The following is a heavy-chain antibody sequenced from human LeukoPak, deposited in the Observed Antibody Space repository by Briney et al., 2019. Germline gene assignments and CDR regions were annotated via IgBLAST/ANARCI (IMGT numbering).Heavy chain of an antibody. CDR1: GYTFTSYY. CDR2: INPSGGST. V-gene: IGHV1-46*01. D-gene: IGHD3-22*01. J-gene: IGHJ6*02. Sequence: ASVKVSCKASGYTFTSYYMHWVRQAPGQGLEWMGIINPSGGSTSYAQKFQGRVTMTRDTSTSTVYMELSSLRSEDTAVYYCARESPPRYYHDSSVWHYGMDVWGQGTTVTVSS. CDR3: ARESPPRYYHDSSVWHYGMDV.